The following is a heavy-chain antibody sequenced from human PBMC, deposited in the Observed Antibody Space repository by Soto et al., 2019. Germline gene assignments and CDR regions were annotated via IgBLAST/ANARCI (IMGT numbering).Heavy chain of an antibody. D-gene: IGHD5-18*01. Sequence: EPLSLTCTVSGDSFTTFYWSWVRHALRKDLEWIGYILYSGGANYNPSFKGRVTRSIATCKGQFSLSLTCVTAAATAVYFCARRRYTHGFDHWGQGILVTVSS. J-gene: IGHJ4*02. CDR1: GDSFTTFY. V-gene: IGHV4-59*08. CDR3: ARRRYTHGFDH. CDR2: ILYSGGA.